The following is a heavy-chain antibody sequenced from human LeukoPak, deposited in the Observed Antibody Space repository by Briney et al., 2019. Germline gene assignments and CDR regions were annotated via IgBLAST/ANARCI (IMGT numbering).Heavy chain of an antibody. V-gene: IGHV3-30-3*01. CDR2: ISYDGSNK. J-gene: IGHJ6*02. CDR1: GFTFSSYA. CDR3: ARGPRLRRYGMDV. Sequence: GGSLRLSCAASGFTFSSYAMHWVRQAPGEGLEWVAVISYDGSNKYYADSVKGRFTISRDNSKNTLYLQMNSLRAEDTAVYYCARGPRLRRYGMDVWGQGTTVTVSS. D-gene: IGHD4-17*01.